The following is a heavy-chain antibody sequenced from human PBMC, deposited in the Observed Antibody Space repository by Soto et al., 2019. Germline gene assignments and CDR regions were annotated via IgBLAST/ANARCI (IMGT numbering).Heavy chain of an antibody. J-gene: IGHJ3*02. CDR3: ARHRMPAEGPSDAFDI. CDR2: IYPGDSDT. V-gene: IGHV5-51*01. D-gene: IGHD6-25*01. CDR1: GYSFSNYW. Sequence: GESLKISCKGSGYSFSNYWIAWVRQMPGKGLEWMGIIYPGDSDTRYSPSFQGQVTISADKSITTAYLQWSSLRASDTAMYYCARHRMPAEGPSDAFDIWGQGTMVTVSS.